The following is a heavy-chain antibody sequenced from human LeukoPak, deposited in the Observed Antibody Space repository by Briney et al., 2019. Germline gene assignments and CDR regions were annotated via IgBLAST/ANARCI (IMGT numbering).Heavy chain of an antibody. CDR3: ARGGGFYRPLDY. CDR1: LGSVSSTNW. CDR2: VHPDGRP. Sequence: SETLSLTCGVSLGSVSSTNWWTWIRQPPGKGLEWIGEVHPDGRPNFKPSLKSRLTMSEDLSENHVSLKLTSVPAPDTAVYYCARGGGFYRPLDYSGQGTLVTVSS. V-gene: IGHV4/OR15-8*01. D-gene: IGHD6-25*01. J-gene: IGHJ4*02.